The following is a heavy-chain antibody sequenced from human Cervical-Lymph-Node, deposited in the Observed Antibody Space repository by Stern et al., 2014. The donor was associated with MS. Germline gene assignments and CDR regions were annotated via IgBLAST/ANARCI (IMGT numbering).Heavy chain of an antibody. CDR3: VKDYTARAEFGSDYFFLGMDV. Sequence: QMQLVQSGGGVVQPGRSLRLSCAASGFTFSDYGMHWVRQAPGKGLEWVALISHDGRSEYYTESVQGRFSVSRDNYKKTQFLQMDTLRVEDTAVYFCVKDYTARAEFGSDYFFLGMDVWGQGATVTVSS. CDR1: GFTFSDYG. CDR2: ISHDGRSE. V-gene: IGHV3-30*18. D-gene: IGHD3-10*01. J-gene: IGHJ6*01.